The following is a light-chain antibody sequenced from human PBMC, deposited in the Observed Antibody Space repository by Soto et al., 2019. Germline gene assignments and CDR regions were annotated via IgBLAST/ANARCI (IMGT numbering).Light chain of an antibody. CDR2: NND. V-gene: IGLV1-44*01. CDR3: SAWDDSLPGPV. CDR1: SSNIGSNP. J-gene: IGLJ7*01. Sequence: QLVLTQPPSASGAPGQTVTISCSGSSSNIGSNPVNWYQQFPGTAPRLLIYNNDQRPSGVPDRFSGSRRGTSASLAISGLQSENEADYFCSAWDDSLPGPVFGGGTQLTVL.